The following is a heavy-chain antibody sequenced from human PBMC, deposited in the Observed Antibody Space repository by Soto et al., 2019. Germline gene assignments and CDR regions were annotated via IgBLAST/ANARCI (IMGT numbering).Heavy chain of an antibody. CDR3: ARLPGRLQVFDY. Sequence: EVQLVESGGGLVKPGGSLRLSCAASGFTFSSYSMNWVRQAPGKGLEWVSSISSSSSYIYYADSVKGRFTISRDNAKNSLYLQMNSLRAEDTAVYYCARLPGRLQVFDYWGQGTLVTVSS. J-gene: IGHJ4*02. V-gene: IGHV3-21*01. CDR2: ISSSSSYI. D-gene: IGHD3-10*01. CDR1: GFTFSSYS.